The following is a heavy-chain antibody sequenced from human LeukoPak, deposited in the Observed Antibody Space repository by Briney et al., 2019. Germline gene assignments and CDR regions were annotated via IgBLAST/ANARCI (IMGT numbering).Heavy chain of an antibody. CDR2: IDWDDDK. CDR1: GFSLSTSGVC. V-gene: IGHV2-70*11. Sequence: SGPTLVNPTQPLTLTCTFSGFSLSTSGVCVSWIRQPPGKALEWLARIDWDDDKYYSTSLKTRLTISKDTSKNQVVLTMTNMDPVDTATYYCARIVRGGYSFDYWGQGTLVTVSS. D-gene: IGHD2-21*01. J-gene: IGHJ4*02. CDR3: ARIVRGGYSFDY.